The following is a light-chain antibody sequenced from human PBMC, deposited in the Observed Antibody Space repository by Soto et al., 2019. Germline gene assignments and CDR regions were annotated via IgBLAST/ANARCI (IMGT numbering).Light chain of an antibody. V-gene: IGLV1-47*02. J-gene: IGLJ3*02. Sequence: QSVLTQPPSASGTPGQKVFISCSGSSSNIGGTNYAYWYQQLPGAAPKLLMHSNNLRPSGVPERISGYKFGTAASLAISGLRSEDEAVYYCSSWDDRLGAVMFGGGTKLTVL. CDR1: SSNIGGTNY. CDR3: SSWDDRLGAVM. CDR2: SNN.